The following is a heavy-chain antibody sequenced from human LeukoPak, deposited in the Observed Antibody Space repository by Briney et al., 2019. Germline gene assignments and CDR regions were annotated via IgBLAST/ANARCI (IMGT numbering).Heavy chain of an antibody. CDR1: GFTFSSYG. D-gene: IGHD3-16*01. Sequence: PGGSLRLSCAASGFTFSSYGMHWVRQAPGKGLEWIGEIYHSGSTNYNPSLKSRVTISVDKSKNQYSLKLSSVTAADTAVYYCASTVGEEGFDPWGQGTLVTVSS. V-gene: IGHV4-4*02. CDR2: IYHSGST. J-gene: IGHJ5*02. CDR3: ASTVGEEGFDP.